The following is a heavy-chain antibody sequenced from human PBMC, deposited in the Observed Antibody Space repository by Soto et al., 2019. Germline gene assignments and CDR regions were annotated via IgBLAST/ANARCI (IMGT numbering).Heavy chain of an antibody. D-gene: IGHD2-8*02. CDR2: ISAYNGNT. CDR3: ARDHRGVTDAFDI. CDR1: GYTFTSFG. J-gene: IGHJ3*02. V-gene: IGHV1-18*01. Sequence: QVQLVQSGAEVKKPGASVKVSCKASGYTFTSFGISWVRQAPGQGLEWMGWISAYNGNTNYAENLQGRFTMTTDTSTITAYMELRSLRSEDTAVYYCARDHRGVTDAFDIWGQGTMVTGSS.